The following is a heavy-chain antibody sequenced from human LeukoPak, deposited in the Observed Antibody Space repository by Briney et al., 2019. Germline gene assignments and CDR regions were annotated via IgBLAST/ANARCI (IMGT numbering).Heavy chain of an antibody. D-gene: IGHD6-6*01. V-gene: IGHV4-59*12. Sequence: SETLSLTCTVSGGSISSYYWSWIRQPPGKGLEWIGYIYYSGTTNYNPSLKSRVTISVDTSKNQFSLKLSSVTAADTAVYYRARGPSDYFDYWGQGTLVTVSS. CDR1: GGSISSYY. CDR2: IYYSGTT. J-gene: IGHJ4*02. CDR3: ARGPSDYFDY.